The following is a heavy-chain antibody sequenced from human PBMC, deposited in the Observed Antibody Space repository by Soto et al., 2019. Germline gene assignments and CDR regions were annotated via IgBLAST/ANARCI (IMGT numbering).Heavy chain of an antibody. D-gene: IGHD2-15*01. CDR1: GYTFTSYG. CDR2: ISAYNGNT. V-gene: IGHV1-18*01. J-gene: IGHJ5*02. Sequence: ASVKVSCKASGYTFTSYGISWVRQAPGQGLEWMGWISAYNGNTNYAQKLQGRVTMTTDTSTSTAYMELRSLRSDDTAVYYCARTREICSGGSCYSVSWFAPWGQGTLVTVSS. CDR3: ARTREICSGGSCYSVSWFAP.